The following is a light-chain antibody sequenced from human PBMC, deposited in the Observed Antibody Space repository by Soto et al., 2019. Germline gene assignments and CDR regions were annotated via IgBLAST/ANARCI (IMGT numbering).Light chain of an antibody. CDR2: DVS. CDR3: NSYTSNNNYV. J-gene: IGLJ1*01. Sequence: QSALTQPASVSWSPGHAITISCSGTSSDVGAFNYVSWYQQHPGKAPKLMIYDVSNRPSGVSNRFSGSKSGNTASLTISGLRAEEEADYYCNSYTSNNNYVFGTGTKVTVL. CDR1: SSDVGAFNY. V-gene: IGLV2-14*03.